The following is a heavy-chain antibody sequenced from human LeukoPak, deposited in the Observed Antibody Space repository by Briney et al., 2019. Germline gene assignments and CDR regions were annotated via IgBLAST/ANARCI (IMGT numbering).Heavy chain of an antibody. CDR3: ASILHYCSSTSCHNDAFDI. D-gene: IGHD2-2*01. CDR1: GGTFSSYA. Sequence: EASVKVSCKASGGTFSSYAISWVRQSPGQGLECMGGIFPISGTANYAQKFQGRVTITADESTSTAYMELSSLRSEDTAVYYCASILHYCSSTSCHNDAFDIWGQGTMVTVSS. J-gene: IGHJ3*02. CDR2: IFPISGTA. V-gene: IGHV1-69*13.